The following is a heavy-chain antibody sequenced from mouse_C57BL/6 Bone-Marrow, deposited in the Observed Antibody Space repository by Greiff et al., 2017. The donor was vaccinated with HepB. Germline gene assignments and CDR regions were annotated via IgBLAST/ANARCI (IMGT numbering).Heavy chain of an antibody. V-gene: IGHV1-61*01. CDR2: IYPSDSET. CDR3: ARKGNTTVVKDYAMDY. J-gene: IGHJ4*01. Sequence: QVQLKQPGAELVRPGSSVKLSCKASGYTFTSYWMDWVKQRPGQGLEWIGNIYPSDSETPYNQTFKDKATLTVDKSSSTAYMQLSSLTSEDSAVYYGARKGNTTVVKDYAMDYWGQGTSVTVSS. D-gene: IGHD1-1*01. CDR1: GYTFTSYW.